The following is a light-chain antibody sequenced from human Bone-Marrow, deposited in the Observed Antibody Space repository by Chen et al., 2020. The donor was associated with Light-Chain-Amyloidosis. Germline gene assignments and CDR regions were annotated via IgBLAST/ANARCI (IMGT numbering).Light chain of an antibody. CDR1: SSDVGGDNH. CDR2: EVT. V-gene: IGLV2-14*01. Sequence: QSALTQPASVSGSPGQSITISGTGTSSDVGGDNHVSWYQQHPDKAPKLMIYEVTNRPSWVPDRFSGSQSDNTASLTISELQTEDEADYFCSSYTITNTLVFGSGTRVTVL. CDR3: SSYTITNTLV. J-gene: IGLJ1*01.